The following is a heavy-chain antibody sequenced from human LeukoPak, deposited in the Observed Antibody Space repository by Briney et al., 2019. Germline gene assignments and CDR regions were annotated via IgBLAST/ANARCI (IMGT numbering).Heavy chain of an antibody. CDR3: ARDSYCRSTRCPSDAFDI. V-gene: IGHV1-18*01. D-gene: IGHD2-2*01. J-gene: IGHJ3*02. Sequence: GASVKVSCKASGYTFTSYGIRWGRQAPGQGLEGRGWMNAYNGKTNNAQKLQGRVTMTTDTSTSPAYMQLRSLRSHDTAVYYCARDSYCRSTRCPSDAFDIWGQGTMLTVSS. CDR2: MNAYNGKT. CDR1: GYTFTSYG.